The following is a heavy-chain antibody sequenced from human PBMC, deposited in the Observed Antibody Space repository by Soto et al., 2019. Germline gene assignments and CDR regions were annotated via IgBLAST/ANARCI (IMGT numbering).Heavy chain of an antibody. CDR2: IYYRGIT. J-gene: IGHJ3*02. D-gene: IGHD2-2*01. V-gene: IGHV4-59*08. CDR1: GGSISSYY. Sequence: QVQLQESGPGLVKPSETLSLTCTVSGGSISSYYWSWIRQPPGKGLEWIGYIYYRGITNYNPSLKSRVTISVDTSKNQFSLKLSSVTAADTAVYYCARGRPAATDAFDIWGQGTMVTVSS. CDR3: ARGRPAATDAFDI.